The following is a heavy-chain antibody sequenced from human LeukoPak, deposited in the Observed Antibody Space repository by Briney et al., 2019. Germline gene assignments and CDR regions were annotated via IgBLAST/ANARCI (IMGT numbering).Heavy chain of an antibody. Sequence: GGSLRLSCAASGFTFSSYSMNWVRQAPGKGLEWVSYIRSSSSTIYYADSVKGRFTISTDNAKNSLYLQMNSLRGEDTAVYYCARDCDGRTGCYVRDYWGQGTPVTVSS. CDR2: IRSSSSTI. CDR1: GFTFSSYS. CDR3: ARDCDGRTGCYVRDY. J-gene: IGHJ4*02. V-gene: IGHV3-48*01. D-gene: IGHD2-2*01.